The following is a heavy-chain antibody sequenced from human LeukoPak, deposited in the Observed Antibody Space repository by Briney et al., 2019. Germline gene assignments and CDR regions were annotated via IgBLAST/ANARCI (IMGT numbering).Heavy chain of an antibody. CDR1: GGSISSGGYY. CDR3: ARVSPVDTAMAYYFDY. Sequence: SETLSLTCTVSGGSISSGGYYWSWIRQHPGKGLEWIGYIYYSGSTYYNPSLKSRVTISVDTSKDQFSLKLTSVTAADTAVYYCARVSPVDTAMAYYFDYWGQGTLVTVSS. V-gene: IGHV4-31*03. CDR2: IYYSGST. D-gene: IGHD5-18*01. J-gene: IGHJ4*02.